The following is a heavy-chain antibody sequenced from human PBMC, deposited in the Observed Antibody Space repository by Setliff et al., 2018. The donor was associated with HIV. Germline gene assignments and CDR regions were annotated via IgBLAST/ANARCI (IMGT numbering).Heavy chain of an antibody. CDR2: IYPGDSDT. J-gene: IGHJ3*02. CDR3: ATHTLNNAFDI. Sequence: GESLKISCRGSVYTFTNYWIGWVRQMPGRGLEWMGIIYPGDSDTKYSPSFQGQVTISADKSITTAYLQWSSLKASDTAMYFCATHTLNNAFDIWGLGTMVTVSS. CDR1: VYTFTNYW. V-gene: IGHV5-51*01.